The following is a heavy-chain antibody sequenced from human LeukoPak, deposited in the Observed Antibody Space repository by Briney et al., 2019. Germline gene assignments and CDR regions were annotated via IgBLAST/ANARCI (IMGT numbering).Heavy chain of an antibody. J-gene: IGHJ4*02. CDR3: ARGRLSSGWGLDY. V-gene: IGHV3-74*01. CDR1: GFTFSSNW. Sequence: PGGSLRLSCAASGFTFSSNWKHWVRQAPGKGLVWISRINTDGSITTYADSVKGRFTISRDNAKNTLYLQMNSLGAEDTAVYYCARGRLSSGWGLDYWGQGTLVTVSS. CDR2: INTDGSIT. D-gene: IGHD6-19*01.